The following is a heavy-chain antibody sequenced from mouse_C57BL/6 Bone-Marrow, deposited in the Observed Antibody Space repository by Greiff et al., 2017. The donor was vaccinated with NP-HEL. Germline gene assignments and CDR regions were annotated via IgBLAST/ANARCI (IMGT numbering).Heavy chain of an antibody. V-gene: IGHV1-52*01. CDR2: IDPSDSET. D-gene: IGHD2-14*01. Sequence: QVQLKQPGAELVRPGSSVKLSCKASGYTFTSYWMHWVKQRPIQGLEWIGNIDPSDSETHYNQKFKDKATLTVGKSSSTAYMQLSSLTSEDSAVYYCARGVRGFAYWGQGTLVTVSA. CDR3: ARGVRGFAY. CDR1: GYTFTSYW. J-gene: IGHJ3*01.